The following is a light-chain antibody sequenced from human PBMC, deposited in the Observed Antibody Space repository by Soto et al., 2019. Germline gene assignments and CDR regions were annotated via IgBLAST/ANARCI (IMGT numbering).Light chain of an antibody. V-gene: IGLV2-14*01. CDR3: RSYTSSSTYV. J-gene: IGLJ1*01. Sequence: QSALTQPASVSGSPGQSITISCTGTSSDVGGYNYVSWYQQHPGKAPKFMIYEVSNRPSGVSNRFSGSKSGNTASLTISERQAQDEVDSSCRSYTSSSTYVFGTGTKLTVL. CDR1: SSDVGGYNY. CDR2: EVS.